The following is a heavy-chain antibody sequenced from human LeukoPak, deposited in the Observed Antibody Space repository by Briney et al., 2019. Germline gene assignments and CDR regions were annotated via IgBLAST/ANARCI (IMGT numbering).Heavy chain of an antibody. V-gene: IGHV4-4*07. CDR3: ARTGSTVTMLYPFDH. CDR2: IYSSGST. D-gene: IGHD4-17*01. CDR1: GGSISSYY. J-gene: IGHJ4*02. Sequence: SETLSLTCTVSGGSISSYYWSWIRQPAGKGLEWVARIYSSGSTNYNPSLKSRVTMSVDTSKNQFSLKLSSVTAADTAVYYCARTGSTVTMLYPFDHWGQGTLVTVSS.